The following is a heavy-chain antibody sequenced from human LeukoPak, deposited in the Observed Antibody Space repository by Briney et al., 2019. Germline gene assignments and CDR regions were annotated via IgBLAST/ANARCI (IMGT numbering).Heavy chain of an antibody. CDR2: IIPIFGTA. CDR3: ARGSYMDV. V-gene: IGHV1-69*05. CDR1: GGTFIIYA. Sequence: SVTVSFTASGGTFIIYAISWVRPAPGQGLEWMGGIIPIFGTANYAQKFQGRVTITTDESTSTAYMELSSLRSEDTAVYYCARGSYMDVWGKGTTVTVSS. J-gene: IGHJ6*03.